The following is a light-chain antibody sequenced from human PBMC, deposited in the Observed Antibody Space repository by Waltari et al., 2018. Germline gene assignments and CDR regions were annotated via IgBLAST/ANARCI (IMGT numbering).Light chain of an antibody. Sequence: SSELTQGPAVSVALGQTVKITCQGDSLRTSYASWYQLKPGQAPVLLLFGKEKRPSGIPDRFSGYSSGTTSSLTITGAQAEDEADYYCHSRNGRNNEVVFGGGTKLTVL. J-gene: IGLJ3*02. V-gene: IGLV3-19*01. CDR2: GKE. CDR3: HSRNGRNNEVV. CDR1: SLRTSY.